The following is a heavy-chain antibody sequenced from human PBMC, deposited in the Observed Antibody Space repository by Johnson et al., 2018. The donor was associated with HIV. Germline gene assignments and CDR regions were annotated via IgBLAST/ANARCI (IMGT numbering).Heavy chain of an antibody. V-gene: IGHV3-20*04. CDR2: INWNGAIT. D-gene: IGHD3-10*01. CDR3: TQTGFRGEDAFDI. Sequence: VQLVESGGGVVQPGRSLRLSCAASGFTFSDYYMSWIRQAPGKGLEWVSGINWNGAITGYADSVKGRFTISRDDSKNTAYLQMNSLTTEDTAVYYCTQTGFRGEDAFDIWGQGTIVTVSS. J-gene: IGHJ3*02. CDR1: GFTFSDYY.